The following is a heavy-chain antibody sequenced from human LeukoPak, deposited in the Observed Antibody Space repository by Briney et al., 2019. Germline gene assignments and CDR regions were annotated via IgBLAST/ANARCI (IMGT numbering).Heavy chain of an antibody. CDR3: ATMVRGVIVPRFDY. D-gene: IGHD3-10*01. V-gene: IGHV1-24*01. Sequence: APVKASCKISGYTLSELSMHWGRQAPGKGLEWMGGFDPEDGEIIYAAKFQGRVTMTEDTFTDTAYMEVSSLRSDDPAMFYCATMVRGVIVPRFDYWGQGTLVTVSS. CDR1: GYTLSELS. CDR2: FDPEDGEI. J-gene: IGHJ4*02.